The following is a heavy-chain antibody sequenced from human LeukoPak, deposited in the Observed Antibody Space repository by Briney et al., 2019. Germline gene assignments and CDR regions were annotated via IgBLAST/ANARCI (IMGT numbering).Heavy chain of an antibody. Sequence: GGSLRLSCAASGFTFSSYWMHWVRQAPGKGLVWVSRINSDGSSTSYADSVKGRFTISRDNAKNSLYLQMNSLRAEDTAIYYCTRVGYIDEGIDYWGQGTLVTVSS. V-gene: IGHV3-74*01. CDR1: GFTFSSYW. J-gene: IGHJ4*02. CDR3: TRVGYIDEGIDY. D-gene: IGHD5-24*01. CDR2: INSDGSST.